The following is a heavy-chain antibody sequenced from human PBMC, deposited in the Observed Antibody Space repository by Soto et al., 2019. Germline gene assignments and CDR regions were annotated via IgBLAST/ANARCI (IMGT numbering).Heavy chain of an antibody. CDR3: ASNDLYPQYYGMDV. D-gene: IGHD1-1*01. CDR1: SGSISSGDYY. V-gene: IGHV4-30-4*01. CDR2: IYHSGNT. J-gene: IGHJ6*02. Sequence: PSETLSLTCTVSSGSISSGDYYWSWIRQSPEKGLEWIGCIYHSGNTDYNPSLKSRLTISVDTSKNQFSLGLTSVTAADTAVYYCASNDLYPQYYGMDVWGQGTTVTVSS.